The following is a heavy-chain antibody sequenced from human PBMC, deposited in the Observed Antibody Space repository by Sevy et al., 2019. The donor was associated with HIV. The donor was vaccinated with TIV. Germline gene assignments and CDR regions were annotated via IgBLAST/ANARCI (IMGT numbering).Heavy chain of an antibody. Sequence: GGSLRLSCAASGFPFSNFAMSWVRQAPGKGLEWVSTLIGGGSRTYYADSVTGRFIISRDNSRNTLYLQMNSLRAEDTAVYYCARAAYYCSTTSCYIDYWGQGTLVTVSS. CDR1: GFPFSNFA. V-gene: IGHV3-23*01. D-gene: IGHD2-2*02. J-gene: IGHJ4*02. CDR2: LIGGGSRT. CDR3: ARAAYYCSTTSCYIDY.